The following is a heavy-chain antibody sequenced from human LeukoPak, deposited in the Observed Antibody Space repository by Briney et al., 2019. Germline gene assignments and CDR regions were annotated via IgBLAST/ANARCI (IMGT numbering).Heavy chain of an antibody. CDR1: GVTFTSYA. J-gene: IGHJ4*02. CDR3: AKAGAVVVVAAKYFDY. CDR2: ISGSGEST. V-gene: IGHV3-23*01. D-gene: IGHD2-15*01. Sequence: RGSPRLSCAASGVTFTSYAMSWVRQAPGKGLEWGSAISGSGESTYYADSVKGRFTISRDNSKNTLYLKMNSLRAEDTAVYYCAKAGAVVVVAAKYFDYWGQGTLVTVSS.